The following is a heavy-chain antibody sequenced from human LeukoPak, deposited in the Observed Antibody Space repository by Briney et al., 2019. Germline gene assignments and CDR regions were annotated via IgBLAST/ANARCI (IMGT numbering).Heavy chain of an antibody. J-gene: IGHJ4*02. Sequence: GGSLRLSCAASGFTFSSYSMNWVRQAPGKGLEWVSYISSSSSTIYYADSVKGRFTISRDNVKNLLYLQMNSLTAEDTAVYYCARDWFGETVWGRGTLVTVSS. CDR2: ISSSSSTI. V-gene: IGHV3-48*01. D-gene: IGHD3-10*01. CDR3: ARDWFGETV. CDR1: GFTFSSYS.